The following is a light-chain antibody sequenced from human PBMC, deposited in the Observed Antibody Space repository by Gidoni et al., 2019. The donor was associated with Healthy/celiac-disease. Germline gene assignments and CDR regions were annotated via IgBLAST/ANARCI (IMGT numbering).Light chain of an antibody. Sequence: QMTQHPSTLSTSGGDRVTITCRASRSISSWLVWYQQKPGKAPKLLIYDASSLESGVPSRFSGSGSGTEFTLTISSLQPDDFATYYCQQYNSSPRFFGEGTKVEIK. J-gene: IGKJ4*01. V-gene: IGKV1-5*01. CDR3: QQYNSSPRF. CDR1: RSISSW. CDR2: DAS.